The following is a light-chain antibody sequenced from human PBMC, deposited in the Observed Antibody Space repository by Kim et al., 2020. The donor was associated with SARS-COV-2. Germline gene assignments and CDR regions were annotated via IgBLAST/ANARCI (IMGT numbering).Light chain of an antibody. CDR3: GTWDSSLSARWV. V-gene: IGLV1-51*01. Sequence: QSVTHPCSGSSANIGNNYVSWYRHRPGTAPKLLIYNKNKRPSGIPHRFSSSKSGMSATLGITGLQTGDESDCYCGTWDSSLSARWVFGGGTQPTVL. CDR1: SANIGNNY. CDR2: NKN. J-gene: IGLJ3*02.